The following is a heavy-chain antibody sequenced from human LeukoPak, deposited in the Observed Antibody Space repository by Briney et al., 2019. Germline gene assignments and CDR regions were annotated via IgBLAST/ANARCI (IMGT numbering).Heavy chain of an antibody. CDR1: GYSFTSYW. D-gene: IGHD3-9*01. V-gene: IGHV5-51*01. CDR2: IYPGDSDT. Sequence: GESLKISCKGSGYSFTSYWIGWVRQMPGKGLEWMGIIYPGDSDTRYSPSFQGQVTISADKSISTAYLQWSSLKASDTAMHYSARLDYNVLTGYYNHNNWFDPWGQGTLVTVSS. CDR3: ARLDYNVLTGYYNHNNWFDP. J-gene: IGHJ5*02.